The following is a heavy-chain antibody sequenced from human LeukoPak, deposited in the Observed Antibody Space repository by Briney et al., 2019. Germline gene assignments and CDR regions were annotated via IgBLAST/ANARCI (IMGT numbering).Heavy chain of an antibody. D-gene: IGHD4-17*01. Sequence: PGGSLSLSCAASGFPFSSYWMHWLRQAPGKGLVWVSRINSDGSSTSYADSMKGRSTISRDNAKNTLYMQMNSLRAEDTAVYYCAKNPSMTAVTTFLGHSGQGTPVSASS. V-gene: IGHV3-74*01. J-gene: IGHJ1*01. CDR1: GFPFSSYW. CDR2: INSDGSST. CDR3: AKNPSMTAVTTFLGH.